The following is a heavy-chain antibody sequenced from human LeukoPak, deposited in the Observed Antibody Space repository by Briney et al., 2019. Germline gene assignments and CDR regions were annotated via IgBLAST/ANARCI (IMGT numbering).Heavy chain of an antibody. Sequence: GGSLRLSCAASGFTFTNAWMSWVRQAPGKGLEWVGRIKIKTDGGTTDYAAPVKGRFTIPRDDSKNTLFLQMNSLKTEDTAVYYCTTHLPYNYWGQGTLVTVPS. V-gene: IGHV3-15*01. J-gene: IGHJ4*02. CDR2: IKIKTDGGTT. CDR1: GFTFTNAW. D-gene: IGHD1-14*01. CDR3: TTHLPYNY.